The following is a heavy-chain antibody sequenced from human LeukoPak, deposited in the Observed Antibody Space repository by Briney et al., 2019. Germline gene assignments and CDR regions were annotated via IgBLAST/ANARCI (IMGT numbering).Heavy chain of an antibody. Sequence: ASVKVSCKAFGYTFTSYDINWVRQATGHGLEWMGWMNPNSGITGYAQKFQGRVTMTRNTSISTAYMELSSLRSEDTAVYYCAGSQRAAAGYYFDYWGQGTRVTVSS. D-gene: IGHD6-13*01. CDR3: AGSQRAAAGYYFDY. V-gene: IGHV1-8*01. J-gene: IGHJ4*02. CDR1: GYTFTSYD. CDR2: MNPNSGIT.